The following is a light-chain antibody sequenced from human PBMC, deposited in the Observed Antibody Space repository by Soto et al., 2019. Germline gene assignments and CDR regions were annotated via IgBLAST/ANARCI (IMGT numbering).Light chain of an antibody. V-gene: IGKV3-15*01. Sequence: EIVMTQSPATLSVSPGERATLSCRASQSVSSNLAWYQQKPGQAPRLLIYGASTRATGIPARFSGSGSGTDVTLSISSLQSEDFAVYNCQQYNNWPPGLTFGGGTKVEIK. CDR1: QSVSSN. CDR2: GAS. J-gene: IGKJ4*01. CDR3: QQYNNWPPGLT.